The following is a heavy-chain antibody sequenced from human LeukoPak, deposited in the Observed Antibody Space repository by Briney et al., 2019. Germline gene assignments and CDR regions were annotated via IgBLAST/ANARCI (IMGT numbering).Heavy chain of an antibody. CDR1: GFTFAGYA. CDR3: ARDYDTSGYYDY. J-gene: IGHJ4*02. Sequence: PGGSLRLSCAASGFTFAGYAMTWVRQAPGKGLEWVSSISSSSSYIYYTDSVKGRFTTSRDNAKNSLYLQVDSLRAEDTAVYYCARDYDTSGYYDYWGQGTLVTVSS. CDR2: ISSSSSYI. D-gene: IGHD3-22*01. V-gene: IGHV3-21*01.